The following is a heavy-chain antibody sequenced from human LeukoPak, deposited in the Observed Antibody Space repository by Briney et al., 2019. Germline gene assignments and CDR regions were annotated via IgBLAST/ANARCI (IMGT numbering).Heavy chain of an antibody. CDR2: ISSSSSTI. CDR1: GFTFSSYS. D-gene: IGHD2-2*01. V-gene: IGHV3-48*01. CDR3: ARDVGYCSSTSCYPSFDY. Sequence: PGGSLTLSCAASGFTFSSYSMNWVRQAPGKGLEWVSYISSSSSTIYYADSVKGRFTISRDNAKNSLYLQMNSLRAEDTAVYYCARDVGYCSSTSCYPSFDYWGEGTVVTVSS. J-gene: IGHJ4*02.